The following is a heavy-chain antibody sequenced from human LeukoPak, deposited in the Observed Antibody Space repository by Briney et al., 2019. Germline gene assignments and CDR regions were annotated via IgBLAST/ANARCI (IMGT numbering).Heavy chain of an antibody. D-gene: IGHD1-26*01. J-gene: IGHJ4*02. CDR3: VKDPTGSLYRHAF. V-gene: IGHV3-23*01. Sequence: GGSLRLSCAASGFTLANYFMSWVRQPPGKGLEWVSTIRIGASGTHYADSVQGRFTISRDDSKNTLYLQMSSLRDDDTAVYYSVKDPTGSLYRHAFWGQGTLVTVSS. CDR2: IRIGASGT. CDR1: GFTLANYF.